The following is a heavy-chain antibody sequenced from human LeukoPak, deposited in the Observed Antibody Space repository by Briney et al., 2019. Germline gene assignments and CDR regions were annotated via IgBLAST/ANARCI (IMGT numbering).Heavy chain of an antibody. CDR1: GFTFSHFW. CDR3: ARDERQLVYGY. V-gene: IGHV3-7*03. D-gene: IGHD6-6*01. Sequence: GGSLRLSCVASGFTFSHFWMSWVRQVPGKGLEWVANIKQDGSEKYYVDSVKGRFIISRDNAKNSLYLQMNSLRAEDTAVYYCARDERQLVYGYWGQGTLVTVSS. J-gene: IGHJ4*02. CDR2: IKQDGSEK.